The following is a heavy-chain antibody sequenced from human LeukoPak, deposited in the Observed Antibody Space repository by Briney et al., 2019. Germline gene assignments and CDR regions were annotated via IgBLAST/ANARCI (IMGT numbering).Heavy chain of an antibody. Sequence: SETLSLTCTVSGGSISSYYWSWIRQPPGKGLEWIGYLYYSGNTNYNPSLKSRVTISVDTSKKQFSLELSSVTAADTAVYYCTRGMVRGVSNTYYYYGMDVWGQGTTVTVSS. V-gene: IGHV4-59*01. CDR1: GGSISSYY. CDR2: LYYSGNT. D-gene: IGHD3-10*01. CDR3: TRGMVRGVSNTYYYYGMDV. J-gene: IGHJ6*02.